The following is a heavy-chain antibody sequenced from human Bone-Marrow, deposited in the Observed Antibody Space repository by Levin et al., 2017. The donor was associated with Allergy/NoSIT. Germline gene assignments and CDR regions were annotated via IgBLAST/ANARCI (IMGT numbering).Heavy chain of an antibody. CDR1: GYSISSGYY. D-gene: IGHD2-2*01. J-gene: IGHJ5*02. CDR2: IYHSGST. CDR3: ARDLEVPAGGRRYRGNWFDP. V-gene: IGHV4-38-2*02. Sequence: GSLRLSCAVSGYSISSGYYWGWIRQPPGKGLEWIGSIYHSGSTYYNPSLKSRVTISVDTSKNQFSLKLSSVTAADTAVYYCARDLEVPAGGRRYRGNWFDPWGQGTLVTVSS.